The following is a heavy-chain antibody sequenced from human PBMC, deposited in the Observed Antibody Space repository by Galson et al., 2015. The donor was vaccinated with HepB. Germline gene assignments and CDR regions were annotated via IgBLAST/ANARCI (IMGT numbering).Heavy chain of an antibody. CDR2: IYYSGST. J-gene: IGHJ6*02. Sequence: SETLSLTCTVSGGSISSCYWSWIRQPPGKGLEWIGYIYYSGSTNYNPSLKSRVTISVDTSKNQFSLKLSSVTAADTAVYYCARHYSGYSGYGYYYYGMDVWGQGTTVTVSS. CDR1: GGSISSCY. CDR3: ARHYSGYSGYGYYYYGMDV. V-gene: IGHV4-59*08. D-gene: IGHD5-12*01.